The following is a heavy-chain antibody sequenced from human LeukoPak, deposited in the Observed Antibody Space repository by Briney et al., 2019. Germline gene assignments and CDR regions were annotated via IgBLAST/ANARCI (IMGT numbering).Heavy chain of an antibody. CDR1: GFTFSSYG. J-gene: IGHJ4*02. D-gene: IGHD3-10*01. CDR2: IRYDGSNK. CDR3: AKEVWFGELNYFDY. Sequence: PWGSLRLSCAASGFTFSSYGTRWVRQAPGKGLEWVAFIRYDGSNKYYADSVKGRFTISRDNSKNTLYLQMNSLRAEDTVVYYCAKEVWFGELNYFDYWGQGTLVTVSS. V-gene: IGHV3-30*02.